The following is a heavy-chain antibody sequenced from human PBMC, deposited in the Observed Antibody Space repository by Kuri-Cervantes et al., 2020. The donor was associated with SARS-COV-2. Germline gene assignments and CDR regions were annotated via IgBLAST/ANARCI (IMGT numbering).Heavy chain of an antibody. J-gene: IGHJ6*03. CDR1: GFTFSSYW. Sequence: GESLKISCAASGFTFSSYWMSWVRQAPGKGLEWVANIKQDGSEKYYVDSVKGRFTISRDNAKNSLYLQMNSLRAEDTAVYYCARVYVQQLIFHHYYYMDVWGKGTTVTVSS. V-gene: IGHV3-7*01. CDR3: ARVYVQQLIFHHYYYMDV. CDR2: IKQDGSEK. D-gene: IGHD6-13*01.